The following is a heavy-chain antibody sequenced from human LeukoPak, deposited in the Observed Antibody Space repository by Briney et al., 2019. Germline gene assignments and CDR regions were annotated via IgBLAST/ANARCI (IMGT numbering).Heavy chain of an antibody. D-gene: IGHD6-19*01. CDR2: ILYSGST. J-gene: IGHJ4*02. V-gene: IGHV4-59*13. CDR1: GGSISSYY. CDR3: ARDRQSGGWYYYFDH. Sequence: PSETLSLTCTVSGGSISSYYWSWIRQPPGKGLEWMGYILYSGSTNYNPSLKSRVTISVDTSKNQFSLKLSSVTAADTAMYYCARDRQSGGWYYYFDHWGQGTLVTVSS.